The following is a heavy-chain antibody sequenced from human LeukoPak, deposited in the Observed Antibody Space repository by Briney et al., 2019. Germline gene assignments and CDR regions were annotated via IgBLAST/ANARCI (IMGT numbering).Heavy chain of an antibody. V-gene: IGHV4-4*02. CDR3: ARDLDNSGWYVFDY. J-gene: IGHJ4*02. CDR1: GGSISSSNW. CDR2: IYHSGST. D-gene: IGHD6-19*01. Sequence: PSETLSLTCAVSGGSISSSNWWSWVRQPPGKGLEWIGEIYHSGSTNYNPSLKSRVTISVDKSKNQLSLKLSSVTAADTAVYYCARDLDNSGWYVFDYWGQGTLVTVSS.